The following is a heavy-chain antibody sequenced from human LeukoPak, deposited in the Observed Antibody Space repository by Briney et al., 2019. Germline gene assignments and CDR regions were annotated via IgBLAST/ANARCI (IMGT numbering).Heavy chain of an antibody. CDR1: GGSIRGSSFY. V-gene: IGHV4-39*07. Sequence: SETLSLTCTVSGGSIRGSSFYWGWIRQPPGGGLEFIESIFYRGNTYYNPSLKSRVTISVDTSRNQFSLKLTSMTAADTAIYYCAREGGYGDYIHASDVWGQGTMVTVSS. D-gene: IGHD4-17*01. J-gene: IGHJ3*01. CDR2: IFYRGNT. CDR3: AREGGYGDYIHASDV.